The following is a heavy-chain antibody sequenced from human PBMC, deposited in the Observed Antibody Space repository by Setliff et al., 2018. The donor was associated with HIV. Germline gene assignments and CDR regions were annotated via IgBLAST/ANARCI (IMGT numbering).Heavy chain of an antibody. V-gene: IGHV4-34*01. J-gene: IGHJ3*01. CDR2: VNHSGHT. D-gene: IGHD1-26*01. CDR1: GESFSDYY. Sequence: PSETLSLTCAVYGESFSDYYWSWIRQAPGKGLEWIGEVNHSGHTKYHPSLKSRLTVSVNPSKKQFSMKLTSVTAADTAAYYCARRETQLWDDPFDVWGQGTMVTVS. CDR3: ARRETQLWDDPFDV.